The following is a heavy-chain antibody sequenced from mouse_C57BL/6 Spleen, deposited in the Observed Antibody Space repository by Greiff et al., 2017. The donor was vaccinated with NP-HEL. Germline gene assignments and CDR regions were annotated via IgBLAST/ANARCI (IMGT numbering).Heavy chain of an antibody. CDR1: GYTFTSYW. Sequence: QVQLQQPGAELVKPGASVKMSCKASGYTFTSYWITWVKQRPGQGLEWIGDIYPGSGSTNYNEKFKSKATLTVDTSSSTAYMQLSSLTSEDSAVYYCARSYYSNWDFDYWGQGTTLTVSS. D-gene: IGHD2-5*01. CDR2: IYPGSGST. J-gene: IGHJ2*01. CDR3: ARSYYSNWDFDY. V-gene: IGHV1-55*01.